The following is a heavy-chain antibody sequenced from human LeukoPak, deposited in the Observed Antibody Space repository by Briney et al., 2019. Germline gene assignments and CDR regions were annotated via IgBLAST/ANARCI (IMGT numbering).Heavy chain of an antibody. V-gene: IGHV3-43D*04. J-gene: IGHJ4*02. D-gene: IGHD5-24*01. CDR1: GFTFDDYA. CDR2: ISWDGFTT. Sequence: GGFLRLSCVASGFTFDDYAMHWVRQAPGKGLEWVSLISWDGFTTYYADSVKGRFTISRDNSKNSLYLQMNSLRTEGTALYYCAKDRSLDGYNAFFDYWGQGTLVTVSS. CDR3: AKDRSLDGYNAFFDY.